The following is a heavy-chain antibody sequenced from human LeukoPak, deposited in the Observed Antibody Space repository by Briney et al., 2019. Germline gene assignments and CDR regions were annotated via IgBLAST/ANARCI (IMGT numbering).Heavy chain of an antibody. J-gene: IGHJ4*02. CDR1: GGTFSSYA. V-gene: IGHV1-69*04. CDR3: ARSHQYYYDSSGYYPLMN. D-gene: IGHD3-22*01. CDR2: IIPIFGIA. Sequence: ASVKVSCTASGGTFSSYAISWVRQAPGQGLEWMGRIIPIFGIANCAQKFQGRVTITADKSTSTAYMELSSLRSEDTAAYYCARSHQYYYDSSGYYPLMNWGQGTLVTVSS.